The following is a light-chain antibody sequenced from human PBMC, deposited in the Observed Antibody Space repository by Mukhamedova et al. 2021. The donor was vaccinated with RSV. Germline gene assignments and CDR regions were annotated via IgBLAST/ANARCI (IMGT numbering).Light chain of an antibody. Sequence: TLSSGHISYAIAWHQQQPEKGPRYLMKVNNDGSHTKGDGIPDRFSGSRSGAERYLTISSLQSDDEADYYCQAWGAGIHVFGGGT. J-gene: IGLJ3*02. CDR3: QAWGAGIHV. CDR2: VNNDGSH. V-gene: IGLV4-69*01. CDR1: SGHISYA.